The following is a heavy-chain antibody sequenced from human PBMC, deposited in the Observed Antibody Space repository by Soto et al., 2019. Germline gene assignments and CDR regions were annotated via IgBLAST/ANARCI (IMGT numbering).Heavy chain of an antibody. Sequence: GGSLRLSCAASGFSFDDYAMHWIRQAPGKGLEWVSGISWNSGTIGYADSVKGRFTISRDNAKNSLYLQMNSLRAEDTALYYCAKSTGGTANGMGVWGQGTTVTVSS. CDR3: AKSTGGTANGMGV. D-gene: IGHD2-8*02. V-gene: IGHV3-9*01. J-gene: IGHJ6*02. CDR1: GFSFDDYA. CDR2: ISWNSGTI.